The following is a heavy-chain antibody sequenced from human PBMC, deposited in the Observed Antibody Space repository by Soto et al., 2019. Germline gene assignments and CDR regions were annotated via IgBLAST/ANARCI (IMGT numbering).Heavy chain of an antibody. CDR2: VYSDGSST. CDR3: ARAMSSGSYFDY. V-gene: IGHV3-74*01. Sequence: EVQLVESGGGLVQPGGSLRLSCAASGFTFSSYWMHWVRQVSGKGLVWVSRVYSDGSSTSYADSVKGRFTISRDNAKNTLYPQMNSLRAEDTAVYYCARAMSSGSYFDYWGQGTLVTVSS. D-gene: IGHD1-26*01. J-gene: IGHJ4*02. CDR1: GFTFSSYW.